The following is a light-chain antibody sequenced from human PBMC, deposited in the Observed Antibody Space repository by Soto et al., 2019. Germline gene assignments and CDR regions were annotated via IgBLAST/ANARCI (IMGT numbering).Light chain of an antibody. Sequence: IQMTQSPYSLAASLGDRGTSTCRASLDISNDLAWFRQKPGKAPESLIYAASFLQSGVPSRFSGSGSGTDFTLTISSLEPEDFATYYCQQFNTYPITFGGGTKVDIK. CDR1: LDISND. CDR3: QQFNTYPIT. V-gene: IGKV1-16*01. CDR2: AAS. J-gene: IGKJ4*01.